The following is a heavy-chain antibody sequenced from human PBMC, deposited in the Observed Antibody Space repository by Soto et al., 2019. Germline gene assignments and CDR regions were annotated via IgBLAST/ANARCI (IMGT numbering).Heavy chain of an antibody. CDR2: IGGHDGST. CDR3: VKGDWLDD. CDR1: GFSFSTFD. V-gene: IGHV3-23*01. Sequence: GGSLRLSCAASGFSFSTFDMSWARQAPGKGLEWVSVIGGHDGSTHYAEFVEGRFTISKDNSENTLYLQMNSLRAEDTAIYYSVKGDWLDDWGPGTLVTVSS. J-gene: IGHJ5*02.